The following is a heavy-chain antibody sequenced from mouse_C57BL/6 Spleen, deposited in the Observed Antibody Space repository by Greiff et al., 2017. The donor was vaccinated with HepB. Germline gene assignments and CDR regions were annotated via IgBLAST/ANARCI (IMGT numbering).Heavy chain of an antibody. J-gene: IGHJ4*01. D-gene: IGHD1-1*01. Sequence: QVQLQQPGAELVMPGASVKLSCKASGYTFTSYWMHWVKQRPGQGLEWIGEIDPSDSYTNYNQKFKGKSTLTVDKSSSTAYMQLSSLTSEDSAVYYCARGGTTVVDAMDYCGQGTSVTVSS. CDR3: ARGGTTVVDAMDY. V-gene: IGHV1-69*01. CDR1: GYTFTSYW. CDR2: IDPSDSYT.